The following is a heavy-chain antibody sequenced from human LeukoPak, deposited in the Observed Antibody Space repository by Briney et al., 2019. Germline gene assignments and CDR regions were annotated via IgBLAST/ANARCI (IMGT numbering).Heavy chain of an antibody. CDR1: GFTFSTYS. CDR3: AKDLMRDRWFGES. V-gene: IGHV3-21*01. CDR2: ISTSSNYI. D-gene: IGHD3-10*01. J-gene: IGHJ5*02. Sequence: PGGSLRLSCVASGFTFSTYSMNWVRQAPGKGLEWVSFISTSSNYIYYADSVKGRFTISRDNAKNSLYLQMNSLRAEDTAVYYCAKDLMRDRWFGESWGQGTLVTVSS.